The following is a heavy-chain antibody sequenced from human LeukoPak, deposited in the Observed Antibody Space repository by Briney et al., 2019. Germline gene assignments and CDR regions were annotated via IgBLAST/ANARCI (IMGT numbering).Heavy chain of an antibody. CDR3: ARGLGELFDY. V-gene: IGHV3-33*08. J-gene: IGHJ4*02. Sequence: GGSLRLSCAASGFTFSTYGMHWVRQAPGKGLEWVANICYDGSNKYYEDSVKGRFTISRDNSKNTVYLQMNSLRAEDTAVYYCARGLGELFDYWGQGTLVTVSS. CDR2: ICYDGSNK. D-gene: IGHD3-10*01. CDR1: GFTFSTYG.